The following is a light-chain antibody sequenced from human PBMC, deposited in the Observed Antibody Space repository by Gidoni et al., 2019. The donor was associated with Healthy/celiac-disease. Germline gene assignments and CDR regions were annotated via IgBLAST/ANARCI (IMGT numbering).Light chain of an antibody. V-gene: IGKV1-39*01. CDR2: AAS. CDR1: QSISRY. Sequence: DIQMTQSPSSLSASVGDRVTITCRASQSISRYLNWYQQQPGKAPKLLIYAASSLQSGVPSRFSGSGYGTDLTLTISSLQPEDFATYYCQPSYSTPYTFGQGTKLEIK. CDR3: QPSYSTPYT. J-gene: IGKJ2*01.